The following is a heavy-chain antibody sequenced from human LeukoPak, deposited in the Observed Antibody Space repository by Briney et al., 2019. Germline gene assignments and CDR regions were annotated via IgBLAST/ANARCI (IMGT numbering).Heavy chain of an antibody. J-gene: IGHJ3*02. D-gene: IGHD1-14*01. CDR3: ARSLSTQPDDAFDI. CDR2: ISAYNGNT. V-gene: IGHV1-18*01. CDR1: GYTFTSYG. Sequence: ASVKFSCKASGYTFTSYGISWVRQAPGQGLEWMGWISAYNGNTNYAQKLQGRVTMTTDTSTSTAYMELRSLRSDDTAVYYCARSLSTQPDDAFDIWGQGTMVTVSS.